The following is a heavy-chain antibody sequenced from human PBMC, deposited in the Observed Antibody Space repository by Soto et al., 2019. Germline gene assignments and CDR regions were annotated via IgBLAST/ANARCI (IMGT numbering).Heavy chain of an antibody. CDR3: MKDGNDSRGWSLGDAFAI. D-gene: IGHD3-22*01. Sequence: EVQLVESGGGLVQPGGSLRLSCSASGFTFSSYSMHWVRQAPGKGLEYVSAISSNGGSTYYADSVKGRFTISRDNYKTTLYLKMIILRAEDTAVYYGMKDGNDSRGWSLGDAFAIWGQGTMVTVSS. CDR2: ISSNGGST. CDR1: GFTFSSYS. V-gene: IGHV3-64D*08. J-gene: IGHJ3*02.